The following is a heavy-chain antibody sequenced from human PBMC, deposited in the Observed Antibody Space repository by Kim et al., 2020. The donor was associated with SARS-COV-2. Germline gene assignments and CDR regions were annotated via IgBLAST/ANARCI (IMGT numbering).Heavy chain of an antibody. CDR2: INAGNGNT. D-gene: IGHD1-26*01. CDR1: GYTFTSYA. V-gene: IGHV1-3*01. CDR3: ARCAQLSGSYYYYYYYGMDV. Sequence: ASVKVSCKASGYTFTSYAMHWVRQAPGQRLEWMGWINAGNGNTKYSQKFQGRVTITRDTSASTAYMELSSLRSEDTAVYYCARCAQLSGSYYYYYYYGMDVWGQGTTVTVSS. J-gene: IGHJ6*02.